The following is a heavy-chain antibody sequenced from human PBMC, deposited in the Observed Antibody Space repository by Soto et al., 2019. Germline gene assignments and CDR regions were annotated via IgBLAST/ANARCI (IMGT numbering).Heavy chain of an antibody. V-gene: IGHV4-59*01. CDR1: GGSLRTYY. D-gene: IGHD6-13*01. Sequence: LSLTCTVSGGSLRTYYWSWIRQPPGKGLEWIGYIYPLGDTEYNPSLKSRATLSIDTSNTRFSLKLTSVTAADTAVYYCASSIAAAGRLYGMDVWGQGTTVTVSS. CDR2: IYPLGDT. J-gene: IGHJ6*02. CDR3: ASSIAAAGRLYGMDV.